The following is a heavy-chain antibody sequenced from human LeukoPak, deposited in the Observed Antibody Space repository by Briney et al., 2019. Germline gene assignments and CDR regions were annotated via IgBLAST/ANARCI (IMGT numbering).Heavy chain of an antibody. V-gene: IGHV4-61*01. CDR3: ARDSSGWPHHNYYFDY. CDR1: GGSVRSSTYY. CDR2: IYYSGST. D-gene: IGHD6-19*01. Sequence: PSETLSLTCTVSGGSVRSSTYYWSWIRQPPGKGLEWIGYIYYSGSTYYNPSLKSRVTISVDTSKNQFSLKLSSVTAADTAVYYCARDSSGWPHHNYYFDYWGQGTLVTVSS. J-gene: IGHJ4*02.